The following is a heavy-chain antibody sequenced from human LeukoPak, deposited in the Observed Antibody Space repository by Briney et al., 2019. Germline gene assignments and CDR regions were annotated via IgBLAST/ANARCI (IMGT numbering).Heavy chain of an antibody. J-gene: IGHJ5*02. D-gene: IGHD3-22*01. V-gene: IGHV1-2*02. CDR1: GYTFTGYY. CDR2: INPNSGGT. Sequence: ASVKVSCKASGYTFTGYYMHWVRQAPGQGLEWMGWINPNSGGTNYAQKFQGRVTMTRDTSISTAYMELSRLRSDDTAVYYCASAEGYYDSSGYLRFDPWGQGTLVTVSS. CDR3: ASAEGYYDSSGYLRFDP.